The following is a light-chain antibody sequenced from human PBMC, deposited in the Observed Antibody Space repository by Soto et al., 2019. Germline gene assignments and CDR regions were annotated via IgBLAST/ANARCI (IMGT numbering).Light chain of an antibody. Sequence: QSVVTQPASVSGSPGQSITISCTGTSSDVGSYNLVSWYQQHPGKAPKLMIYEGSKRPSGVSNRFSGSKSGNTASLTISGLQAEDEADYYCCSYAGSNYVFGTGTKVTVL. CDR3: CSYAGSNYV. V-gene: IGLV2-23*01. CDR1: SSDVGSYNL. CDR2: EGS. J-gene: IGLJ1*01.